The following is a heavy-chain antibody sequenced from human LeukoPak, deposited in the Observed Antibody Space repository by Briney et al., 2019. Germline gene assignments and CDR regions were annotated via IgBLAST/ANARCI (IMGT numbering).Heavy chain of an antibody. CDR3: ARDGLYSYGYSYFDY. D-gene: IGHD5-18*01. V-gene: IGHV4-4*07. CDR2: VHTSGTT. Sequence: SETLSLTCTVSGVSISSYHWSWIRQPAGKGLGWIGRVHTSGTTNYNPSLKSRVTMSVDTSKNQLSLMLTSVTAADTAVYYCARDGLYSYGYSYFDYWGQGTLVTVSS. CDR1: GVSISSYH. J-gene: IGHJ4*02.